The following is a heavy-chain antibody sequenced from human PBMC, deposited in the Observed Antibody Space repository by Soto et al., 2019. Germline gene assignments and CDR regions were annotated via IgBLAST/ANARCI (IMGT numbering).Heavy chain of an antibody. Sequence: EVQLVESGGGLVQPGGSLRLSCAASDFSVSSNFMSWVRQAPGKDLEWVSIIYGGGNTYYADSVKGRFTISRDNSRNTGYLQMSSLRAEDTAVYYCSASTAPTLGDHWGQGTLVTVSS. D-gene: IGHD4-17*01. V-gene: IGHV3-66*01. CDR3: SASTAPTLGDH. CDR2: IYGGGNT. J-gene: IGHJ4*02. CDR1: DFSVSSNF.